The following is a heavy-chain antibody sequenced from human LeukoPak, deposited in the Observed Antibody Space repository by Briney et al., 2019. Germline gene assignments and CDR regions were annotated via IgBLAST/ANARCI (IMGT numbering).Heavy chain of an antibody. V-gene: IGHV4-59*01. CDR2: IYYSGST. Sequence: SETLSLTCTVSGGSISGYYWSWIRQPPGKGLEWIAYIYYSGSTNYNPSLKSRVTISVDTSKKQFSLKLSSVTAADTAVYYCARVTYCGGDCYSFDYWGQGTLVTVSS. CDR3: ARVTYCGGDCYSFDY. CDR1: GGSISGYY. D-gene: IGHD2-21*02. J-gene: IGHJ4*02.